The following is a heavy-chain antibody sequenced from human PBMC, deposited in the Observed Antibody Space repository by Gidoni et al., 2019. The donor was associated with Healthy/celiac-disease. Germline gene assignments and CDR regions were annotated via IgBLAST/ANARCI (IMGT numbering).Heavy chain of an antibody. CDR2: IYYSGST. Sequence: QVQLQESGPGLVKPSETLSLTCTVSGGSVSSGSYYWSWIRQPPGKGLEWIGYIYYSGSTNYNPSLKSRVTISVDTSKNQFSLKLSSVTAADTAVYYCARDLRWSERYYYGMDVWGQGTTVTVSS. J-gene: IGHJ6*02. CDR1: GGSVSSGSYY. D-gene: IGHD4-17*01. V-gene: IGHV4-61*01. CDR3: ARDLRWSERYYYGMDV.